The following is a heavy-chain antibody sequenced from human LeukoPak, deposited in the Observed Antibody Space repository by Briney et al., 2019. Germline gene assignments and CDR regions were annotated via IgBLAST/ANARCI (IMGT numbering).Heavy chain of an antibody. CDR3: ARGGPRYSYGSVDY. Sequence: GSLRLSCAASGFTFSSYWMSWVRQPPGKGLEWIGEINHSGSTNYNPSLKSRVTISVDTSKNQFSLKLSSVTAADTAVYYCARGGPRYSYGSVDYWGQGTLVTVSS. CDR1: GFTFSSYW. D-gene: IGHD5-18*01. V-gene: IGHV4-34*01. CDR2: INHSGST. J-gene: IGHJ4*02.